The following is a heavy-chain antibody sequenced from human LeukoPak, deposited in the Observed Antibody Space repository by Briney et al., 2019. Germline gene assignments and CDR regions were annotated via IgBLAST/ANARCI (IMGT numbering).Heavy chain of an antibody. V-gene: IGHV3-48*01. CDR3: ARDRGYSSSWYYFDY. J-gene: IGHJ4*02. Sequence: GSLRLSCAASGFTFSSYSMNWVRQAPGKGLEWVSYISSSSNTIYYADSVKGRFTISRDNSKNTLYLQMNSLRAEDTTVYYCARDRGYSSSWYYFDYWGQGTLVTVSS. CDR1: GFTFSSYS. CDR2: ISSSSNTI. D-gene: IGHD6-13*01.